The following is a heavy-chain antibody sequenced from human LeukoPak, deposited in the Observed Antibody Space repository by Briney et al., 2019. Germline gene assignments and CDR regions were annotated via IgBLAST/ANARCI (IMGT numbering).Heavy chain of an antibody. J-gene: IGHJ4*02. V-gene: IGHV4-59*01. CDR3: ARATGLYCSGGSCYFDY. CDR1: GGSISSYY. CDR2: IYYSGST. Sequence: PSETLSLTCTVSGGSISSYYWSWIRQPPGKGLEWIGYIYYSGSTNYNPSLKSRVTISVDTSKNQFSLKLSSVTAADTAVYYCARATGLYCSGGSCYFDYWGQGTLVTVSS. D-gene: IGHD2-15*01.